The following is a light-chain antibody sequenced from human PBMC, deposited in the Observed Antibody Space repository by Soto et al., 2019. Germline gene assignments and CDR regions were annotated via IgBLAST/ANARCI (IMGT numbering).Light chain of an antibody. V-gene: IGKV1-5*01. CDR1: QNIRNL. CDR2: DAS. Sequence: DIQLTQSPSTLSAAVGDSVTITCRASQNIRNLLAWYQQKPGKAPKPLILDASTLKTGVPSRFGGSGSGAEFNFTITGLQPDDFATYFCQQYYTYSTFGQGTRLDIK. J-gene: IGKJ5*01. CDR3: QQYYTYST.